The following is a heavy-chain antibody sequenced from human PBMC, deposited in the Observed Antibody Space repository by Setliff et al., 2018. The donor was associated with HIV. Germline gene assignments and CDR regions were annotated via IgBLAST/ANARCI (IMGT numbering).Heavy chain of an antibody. D-gene: IGHD2-8*01. CDR3: ARETRVYAMGAAGNFDY. Sequence: GGSLRLSCAGSGFTFNTCAMNWVRQAPGKGLEWVAVISYDANIKYYADSVKGRFTISRDNSKNTLYVQMNSLRAEDTAVYYCARETRVYAMGAAGNFDYWGQGTLVTVSS. V-gene: IGHV3-30*04. CDR2: ISYDANIK. J-gene: IGHJ4*02. CDR1: GFTFNTCA.